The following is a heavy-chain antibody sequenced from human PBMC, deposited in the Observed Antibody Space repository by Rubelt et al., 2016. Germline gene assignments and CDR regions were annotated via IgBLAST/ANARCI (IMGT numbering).Heavy chain of an antibody. V-gene: IGHV3-30*18. CDR2: ISFDGSNK. Sequence: SYGMHWVRQATGKGLERVALISFDGSNKKNEDTVKGRFTISRENSQNTLYRQTSSLRAEDTAVYYGAKDEGSPTLLYGMDVWGQGTTVTVSS. CDR3: AKDEGSPTLLYGMDV. CDR1: SYG. J-gene: IGHJ6*02. D-gene: IGHD1-26*01.